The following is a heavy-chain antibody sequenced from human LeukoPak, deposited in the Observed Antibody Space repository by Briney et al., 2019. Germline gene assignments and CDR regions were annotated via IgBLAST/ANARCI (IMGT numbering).Heavy chain of an antibody. J-gene: IGHJ3*02. CDR3: ARRNDFHI. V-gene: IGHV4-4*08. Sequence: PGGSLRLSCAASGFTITTNYMIWIRQPPGKGLEWIGYIYSSETTNYKPSLKSRVTISADTSKNQISLKLTSVTAADTAIYYCARRNDFHIWGQGTMVTVSS. CDR2: IYSSETT. CDR1: GFTITTNY.